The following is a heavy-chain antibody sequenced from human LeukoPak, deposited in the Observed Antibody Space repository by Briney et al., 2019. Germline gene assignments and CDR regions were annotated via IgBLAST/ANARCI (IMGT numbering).Heavy chain of an antibody. V-gene: IGHV3-48*03. Sequence: PGGSLRLSCAASGFTFSNYEMNWVRQAPGKGLEWVSYISSSGTTTYYADSVKGRFTISRDNAKNSLYLQMNSLRAEDTAVYYCTRPPRSGDAFDIWGQGTMVTVSS. CDR1: GFTFSNYE. CDR2: ISSSGTTT. D-gene: IGHD3-10*01. J-gene: IGHJ3*02. CDR3: TRPPRSGDAFDI.